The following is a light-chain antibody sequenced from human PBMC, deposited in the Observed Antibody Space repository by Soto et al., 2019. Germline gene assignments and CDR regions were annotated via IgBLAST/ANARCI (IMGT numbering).Light chain of an antibody. Sequence: QPVLTQPASVSGSPGQSITISCTGTSSDVGTYNYVSWYQQHPGKAPKLIIYGVTNRPSGVSNRFSGSKSGNTASLTISGLQAEDEAGYYCSSYTSSAFVVFGGGTKLTVL. V-gene: IGLV2-14*01. J-gene: IGLJ2*01. CDR1: SSDVGTYNY. CDR3: SSYTSSAFVV. CDR2: GVT.